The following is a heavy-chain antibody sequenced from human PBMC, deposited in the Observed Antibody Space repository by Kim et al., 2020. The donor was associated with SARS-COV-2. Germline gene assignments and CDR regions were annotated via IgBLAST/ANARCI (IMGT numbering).Heavy chain of an antibody. V-gene: IGHV4-39*01. CDR1: GGSISSSSYY. CDR2: IYYSGST. D-gene: IGHD6-13*01. CDR3: ARQSPYSSSWYLFDY. Sequence: SETLSITCTVSGGSISSSSYYWGWIRQPPGKGLEWIGSIYYSGSTYYNPSLKSRVTISVDTSKNQFSLKLSSVTAADTAVYYCARQSPYSSSWYLFDYWGQGTLVTVSS. J-gene: IGHJ4*02.